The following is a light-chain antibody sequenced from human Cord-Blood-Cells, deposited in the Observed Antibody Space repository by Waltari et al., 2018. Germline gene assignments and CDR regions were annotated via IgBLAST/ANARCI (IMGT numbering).Light chain of an antibody. Sequence: DIQMTQSPSSLSASVGDRVPITCRASQSISSYLNWYQQKPGKAPKLLIYAASSLQSGVPSRFSGSGSGTDFTLTISSLQPEDFATYYCQQDYNYPWTFGQGTKVEIK. CDR2: AAS. CDR3: QQDYNYPWT. V-gene: IGKV1-39*01. CDR1: QSISSY. J-gene: IGKJ1*01.